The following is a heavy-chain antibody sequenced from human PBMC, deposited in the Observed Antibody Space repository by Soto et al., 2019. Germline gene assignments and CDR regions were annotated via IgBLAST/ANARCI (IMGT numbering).Heavy chain of an antibody. J-gene: IGHJ3*01. CDR2: IYYSGST. CDR1: GGSISSSSYY. Sequence: TSETLSLTCTVSGGSISSSSYYWGWIRQPPGKGLEWIGSIYYSGSTYYNPSLKSRVTISVDTSKNQFSLKLSSVTAADTAVYYCARVIESGVITIFGVVHAFDFWGQGTMVTVSS. D-gene: IGHD3-3*01. V-gene: IGHV4-39*01. CDR3: ARVIESGVITIFGVVHAFDF.